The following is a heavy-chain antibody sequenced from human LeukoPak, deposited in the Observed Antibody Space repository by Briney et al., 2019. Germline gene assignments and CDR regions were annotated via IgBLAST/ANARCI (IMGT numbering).Heavy chain of an antibody. D-gene: IGHD6-19*01. V-gene: IGHV3-23*01. CDR2: ISGSGGSA. CDR3: AKGVYQWLVRADAFDI. CDR1: GFTFSSYA. Sequence: GGSLRLSCAASGFTFSSYAMSWVRQAPGKGLEWVSAISGSGGSAYYADSVKGRFTISRDNSKNTLYLQMNSLRAEDTAVYYCAKGVYQWLVRADAFDIWGQGTMVTVSS. J-gene: IGHJ3*02.